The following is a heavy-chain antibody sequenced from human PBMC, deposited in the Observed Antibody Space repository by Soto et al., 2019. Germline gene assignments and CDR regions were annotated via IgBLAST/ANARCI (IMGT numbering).Heavy chain of an antibody. Sequence: QVQLVQSGAEVKKPGSSVTVSCKASGGTFGNSAISWVRQAPGQGPEWMGGIIPIFPTPDDSQKFQGRVTIPAEDSTTTAYMELTSLKCEDTAVYYCARDKDRQQLGGNYYSGIDVWGQGNTVTVSS. V-gene: IGHV1-69*12. CDR3: ARDKDRQQLGGNYYSGIDV. CDR1: GGTFGNSA. CDR2: IIPIFPTP. J-gene: IGHJ6*02. D-gene: IGHD2-15*01.